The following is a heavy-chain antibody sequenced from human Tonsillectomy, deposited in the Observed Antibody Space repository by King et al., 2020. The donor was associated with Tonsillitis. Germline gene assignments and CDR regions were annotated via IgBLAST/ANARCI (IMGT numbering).Heavy chain of an antibody. J-gene: IGHJ3*01. CDR3: ARDGNSPGNSADAFDV. V-gene: IGHV3-53*01. CDR2: IYIGGTT. Sequence: VQLVESGGGLIQPGGSLRLSCAASGFTVSNNHVTWVRQAPGKGLEWVSVIYIGGTTFYADSVKGRFTISSDNSRNTLYLQMNSLRAEYTAVYFCARDGNSPGNSADAFDVWGQGAMVTVSS. D-gene: IGHD4-23*01. CDR1: GFTVSNNH.